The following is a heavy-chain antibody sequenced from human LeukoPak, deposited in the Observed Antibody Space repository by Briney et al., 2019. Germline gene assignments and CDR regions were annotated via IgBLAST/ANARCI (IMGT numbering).Heavy chain of an antibody. V-gene: IGHV3-11*04. CDR3: ARDDCSSTSCYVNY. Sequence: PGGSLRLSCAASGFTFSDYYMNWIRQAPGKGLEWLSYISDSGGTIYYADSVKGRFTISRDNAKNSLYLQMNSLRPEDTAVYYCARDDCSSTSCYVNYWGQGTLVTVS. D-gene: IGHD2-2*01. J-gene: IGHJ4*02. CDR2: ISDSGGTI. CDR1: GFTFSDYY.